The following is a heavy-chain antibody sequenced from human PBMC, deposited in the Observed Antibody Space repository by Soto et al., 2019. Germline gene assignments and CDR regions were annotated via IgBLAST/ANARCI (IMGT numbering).Heavy chain of an antibody. J-gene: IGHJ4*02. Sequence: ASVKVSCKASGYTFTGYYMHWVRQAPGQGLEWMGWISAYNGNTNYAQKLQGRVTMTTDTSTSTAYMELRSLRSDDTAVYYCARETYKEVGATYDYWGQGTLVTVSS. CDR2: ISAYNGNT. CDR3: ARETYKEVGATYDY. V-gene: IGHV1-18*04. CDR1: GYTFTGYY. D-gene: IGHD1-26*01.